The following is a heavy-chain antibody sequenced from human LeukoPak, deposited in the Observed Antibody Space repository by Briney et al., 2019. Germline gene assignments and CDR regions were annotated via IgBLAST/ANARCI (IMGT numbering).Heavy chain of an antibody. CDR1: GYTFTGYY. CDR3: ARAGGTIFWSGYYFDY. CDR2: INPNSGGT. J-gene: IGHJ4*02. D-gene: IGHD3-3*01. V-gene: IGHV1-2*02. Sequence: ASVKVSCTASGYTFTGYYMHWVRQAPGQGLEWMGWINPNSGGTNYAQKFQGRVTMTRDTSISTAYMELSRLRSDDTAVYYCARAGGTIFWSGYYFDYWGQGTLVTVSS.